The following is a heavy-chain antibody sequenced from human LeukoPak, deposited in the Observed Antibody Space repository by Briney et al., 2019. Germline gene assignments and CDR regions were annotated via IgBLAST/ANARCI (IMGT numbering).Heavy chain of an antibody. J-gene: IGHJ6*03. Sequence: SETLSLTCTVSGGFISSYYWSWIRQPPGKGLEWIGYIYYSGSTNYNPSLKSRVTISVDTSKNQFSLKLSSVTAADTAVYYCASALATPREDMDYYYYMDVWGKGTTVTVSS. CDR2: IYYSGST. D-gene: IGHD2-15*01. CDR1: GGFISSYY. V-gene: IGHV4-59*01. CDR3: ASALATPREDMDYYYYMDV.